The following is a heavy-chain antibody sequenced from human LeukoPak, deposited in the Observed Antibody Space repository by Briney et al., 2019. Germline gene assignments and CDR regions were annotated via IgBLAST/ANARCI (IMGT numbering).Heavy chain of an antibody. CDR1: GYTLTELS. CDR2: FDPEDGET. Sequence: ASVKVSCKVSGYTLTELSMHWVGQAPGKGLEWMGGFDPEDGETIYAQKFQGRVTMTEDTSTDTAHMELSRLRSEDTAVYYCATATYSGSYQYFDHWGQGTLVTVSS. CDR3: ATATYSGSYQYFDH. J-gene: IGHJ4*02. V-gene: IGHV1-24*01. D-gene: IGHD1-26*01.